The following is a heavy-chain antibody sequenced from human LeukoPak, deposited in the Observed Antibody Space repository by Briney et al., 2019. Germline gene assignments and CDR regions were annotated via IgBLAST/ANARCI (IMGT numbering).Heavy chain of an antibody. V-gene: IGHV4-30-4*01. CDR2: IYYSGST. CDR3: ARILTGSFYFDY. Sequence: SETLSLTCTVSGGSISSYYWSWIRQPPGKGLEWIGYIYYSGSTYYNPSLKSRVTISVDTSKNQFSLKLSSVTAADTAVYYRARILTGSFYFDYWGQGTLVTVSS. D-gene: IGHD3-9*01. J-gene: IGHJ4*02. CDR1: GGSISSYY.